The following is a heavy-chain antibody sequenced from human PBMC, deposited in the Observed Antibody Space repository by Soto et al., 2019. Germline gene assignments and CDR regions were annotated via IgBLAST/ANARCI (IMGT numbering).Heavy chain of an antibody. CDR1: GGSISSGGYY. V-gene: IGHV4-31*03. CDR2: IYYSGST. J-gene: IGHJ4*02. Sequence: SETLSLTCTVSGGSISSGGYYWSWIRQHPGKGLEWIGYIYYSGSTYYNPSLKSRVTISVDTSKNQFSLKLSSVTAADTAVYYCARGGTQMTYDYGSGSYRFDYWGQGTLVTVSS. D-gene: IGHD3-10*01. CDR3: ARGGTQMTYDYGSGSYRFDY.